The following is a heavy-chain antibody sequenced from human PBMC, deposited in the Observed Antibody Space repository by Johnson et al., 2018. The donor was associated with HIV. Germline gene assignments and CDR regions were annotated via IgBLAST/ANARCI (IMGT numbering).Heavy chain of an antibody. CDR2: ISDDGSNK. D-gene: IGHD3-10*01. J-gene: IGHJ3*02. Sequence: QVQLVESGGGVVQPGRSLRLSCAVSGFTFSRNAMHWVRQAPGKGLEWMAVISDDGSNKYYAESVKGRFTISRDNSKNTLYLQMNSLRAEDTAVYYCAREGALGAYDAFDIWGQGTMVTVSS. V-gene: IGHV3-30-3*01. CDR1: GFTFSRNA. CDR3: AREGALGAYDAFDI.